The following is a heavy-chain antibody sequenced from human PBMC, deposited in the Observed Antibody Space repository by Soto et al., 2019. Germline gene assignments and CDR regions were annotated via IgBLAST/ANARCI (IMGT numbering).Heavy chain of an antibody. V-gene: IGHV4-31*03. CDR2: IYYSGST. J-gene: IGHJ4*02. D-gene: IGHD6-19*01. CDR3: ARATYSSGWYSSV. Sequence: PSETLSLTCTVSGGSISSGGYYWSWIRQHPGQGLEWIGYIYYSGSTYYNPSLTSRVTISVDTSKNQFSLKLSSVTAADTAVYYCARATYSSGWYSSVWGQGTLVTVSS. CDR1: GGSISSGGYY.